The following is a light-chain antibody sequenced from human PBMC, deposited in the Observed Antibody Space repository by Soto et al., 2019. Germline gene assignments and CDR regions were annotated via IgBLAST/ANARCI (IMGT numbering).Light chain of an antibody. V-gene: IGKV3-20*01. CDR3: QQYGSSPLT. Sequence: EIVLTQSPGTLSLSPGERATLSCRASQSVSSSYLAWYQQKPGQAPRLLIYGASIRATGIPDRFSGSGSGTDFNLTISRLEPEDFAVYYCQQYGSSPLTFGGETKVEIK. CDR2: GAS. CDR1: QSVSSSY. J-gene: IGKJ4*01.